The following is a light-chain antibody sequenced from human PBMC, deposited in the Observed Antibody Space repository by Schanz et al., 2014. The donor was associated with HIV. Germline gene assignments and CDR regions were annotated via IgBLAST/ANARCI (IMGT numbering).Light chain of an antibody. Sequence: QSVLTQPPSMSAAPGQKVTISCSGSTSNIGKNYVSWYQQFPGTAPKVLIYDNNKRPSGVPGRFSGSKSGTSATLDITALQTGDEADYYCGTWDSSLGAAGVFGTGTQLTVL. CDR1: TSNIGKNY. CDR3: GTWDSSLGAAGV. V-gene: IGLV1-51*01. J-gene: IGLJ1*01. CDR2: DNN.